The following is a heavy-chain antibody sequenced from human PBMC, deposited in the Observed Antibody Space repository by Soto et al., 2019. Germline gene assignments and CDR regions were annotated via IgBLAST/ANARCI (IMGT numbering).Heavy chain of an antibody. CDR3: ARGRTHIAVAANFDY. CDR1: GGSFSGYY. CDR2: INHSGST. V-gene: IGHV4-34*01. D-gene: IGHD6-19*01. Sequence: QVQLQQWGAGLLKPSETLSLTCAVYGGSFSGYYWSWIRQPPGKGLEWIGEINHSGSTNYNPSLKSRVTISVDTSKNQFSLKLSSVTAADTAVYYCARGRTHIAVAANFDYWGQGTLVTVSS. J-gene: IGHJ4*02.